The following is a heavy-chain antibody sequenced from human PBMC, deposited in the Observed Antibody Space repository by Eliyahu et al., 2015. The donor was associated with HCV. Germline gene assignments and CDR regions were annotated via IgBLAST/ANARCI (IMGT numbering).Heavy chain of an antibody. CDR3: ARERVGVPPARQTDALDV. CDR1: GFTLSSDW. Sequence: QLVESGGGLIQPGGSLRLXCVASGFTLSSDWIHWVRQAPGKGLVWVSRMSSDGSFEDYADSVKGRFTISRDNAKNTVSLQMNSLAVEDTGVYYCARERVGVPPARQTDALDVWGQGTMVTVSS. CDR2: MSSDGSFE. J-gene: IGHJ3*01. D-gene: IGHD1-26*01. V-gene: IGHV3-74*01.